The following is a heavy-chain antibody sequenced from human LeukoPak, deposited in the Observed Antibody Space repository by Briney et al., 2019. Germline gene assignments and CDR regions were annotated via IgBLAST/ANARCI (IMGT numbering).Heavy chain of an antibody. CDR3: AKEYYVLLVYALGGSFDY. CDR1: GFTFSSYA. Sequence: PGGSLRLSCAASGFTFSSYAMSWVRQAPGKGLEWVSTIIGYGRSTYYGDSVKGRFTISRDNSKNTLSLQMNSLRAEDTAVYYCAKEYYVLLVYALGGSFDYWGRGTLVTVSS. V-gene: IGHV3-23*01. J-gene: IGHJ4*02. CDR2: IIGYGRST. D-gene: IGHD2-8*02.